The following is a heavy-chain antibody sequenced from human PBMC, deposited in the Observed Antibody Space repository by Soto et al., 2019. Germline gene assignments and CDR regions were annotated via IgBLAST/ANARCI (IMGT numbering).Heavy chain of an antibody. Sequence: QVQFLQSRAEVKKPGASVKVSCKTSGYIFTNYPIHWVRQAPGRGLEWVAWINTGNGTTRYSPKLQGRVSLRTDTSASTVYMELTSLRFEDTALYYCASNAFDYWGQGTLVAVSP. J-gene: IGHJ4*02. V-gene: IGHV1-3*04. CDR2: INTGNGTT. CDR1: GYIFTNYP. CDR3: ASNAFDY.